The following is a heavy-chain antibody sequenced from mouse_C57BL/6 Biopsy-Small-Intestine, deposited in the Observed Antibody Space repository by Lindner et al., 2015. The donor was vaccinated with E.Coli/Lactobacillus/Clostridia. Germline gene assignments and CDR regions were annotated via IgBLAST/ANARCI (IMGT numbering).Heavy chain of an antibody. Sequence: SVKVSCKTSGGIFSSFGINWVRQAPGQGLEWIGRVIPLLGIVNYAQKFQGRVTITADKSTSTADMDLSSLRFEDTAVYYCATARVTGSPVGEYNWFAPWGQGTLITVSS. D-gene: IGHD1-1*01. J-gene: IGHJ3*01. CDR1: GGIFSSFG. CDR2: VIPLLGIV. CDR3: ATARVTGSPVGEYNWFAP. V-gene: IGHV1-74*01.